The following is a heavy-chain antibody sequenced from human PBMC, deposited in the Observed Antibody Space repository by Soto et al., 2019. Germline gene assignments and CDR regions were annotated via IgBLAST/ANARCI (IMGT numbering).Heavy chain of an antibody. CDR3: AKSPPLSTISCQSHFDY. J-gene: IGHJ4*02. Sequence: EVQLLESGGGLVQPGGSLRLSCAASGFTFSSYAMSWVRQAPGKGLEWVSAISGSGVSTYYADSVKGRFTISRDNYKNTLYLQMNSLRAEDTAVYYCAKSPPLSTISCQSHFDYGGQGTLVTLSS. D-gene: IGHD2-21*01. V-gene: IGHV3-23*01. CDR2: ISGSGVST. CDR1: GFTFSSYA.